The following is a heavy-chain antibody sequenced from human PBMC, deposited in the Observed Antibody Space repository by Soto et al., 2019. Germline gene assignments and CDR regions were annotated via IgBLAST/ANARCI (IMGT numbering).Heavy chain of an antibody. J-gene: IGHJ6*02. CDR3: ARHKSGCGSSICYYYYYYRMDV. CDR2: ISYSGGT. CDR1: GDSISSGSYY. V-gene: IGHV4-39*01. Sequence: QLQLQESGPGLVKPSETLSLTCTVSGDSISSGSYYWAWIRQPPGEGLGWIGSISYSGGTYYNPSPKRRVPISVDSSRNQFSLKLISVTAADTAVYYCARHKSGCGSSICYYYYYYRMDVWGQGTTVTVSS. D-gene: IGHD2-2*01.